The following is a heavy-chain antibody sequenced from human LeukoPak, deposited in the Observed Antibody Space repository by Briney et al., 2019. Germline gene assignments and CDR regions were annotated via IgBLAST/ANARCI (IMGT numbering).Heavy chain of an antibody. Sequence: ASVRVSCKASGYTFTDYYVHWVRQAPGQGLEWMGWINANNGDTNYAQKFQGRVTMTRDTSISTAYMDLTRLRSDDTAVYYCARVTPIYQLFFWFDPWGQGTLVTVSS. J-gene: IGHJ5*02. V-gene: IGHV1-2*02. CDR1: GYTFTDYY. CDR3: ARVTPIYQLFFWFDP. CDR2: INANNGDT. D-gene: IGHD2-2*01.